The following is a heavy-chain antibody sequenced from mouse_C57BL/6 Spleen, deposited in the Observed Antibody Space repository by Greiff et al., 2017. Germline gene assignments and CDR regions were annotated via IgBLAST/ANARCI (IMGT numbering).Heavy chain of an antibody. Sequence: VQLQQSGPELVKPGASVKISCKASGYSFTGYYMNWVKQSPEKSLEWIGEINPSTGGTTYNQKFKAKATLTVDKSSSTAYMQLKSLTSENSAVYYFARRENYREDYYAMDYWGQGTSVTVSS. V-gene: IGHV1-42*01. CDR3: ARRENYREDYYAMDY. D-gene: IGHD2-1*01. CDR1: GYSFTGYY. CDR2: INPSTGGT. J-gene: IGHJ4*01.